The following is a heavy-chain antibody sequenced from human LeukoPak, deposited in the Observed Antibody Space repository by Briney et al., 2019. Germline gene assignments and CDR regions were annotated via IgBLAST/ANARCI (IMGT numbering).Heavy chain of an antibody. Sequence: SETLSLTCTVSGGSISSYYWSWIRQPPGKGLEWIGYIYYSGSTNYNPSLKSRVTISVDTSKNQLSLKLSSVTAADTAVYYCARDLPRGYSGYDRNYYYYYGMDVWGQGTTVTVSS. CDR1: GGSISSYY. V-gene: IGHV4-59*12. CDR3: ARDLPRGYSGYDRNYYYYYGMDV. CDR2: IYYSGST. J-gene: IGHJ6*02. D-gene: IGHD5-12*01.